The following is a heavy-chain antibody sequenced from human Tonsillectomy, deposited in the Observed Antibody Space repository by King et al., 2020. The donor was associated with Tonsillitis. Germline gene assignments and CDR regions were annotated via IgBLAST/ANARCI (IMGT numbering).Heavy chain of an antibody. CDR1: GYTFIDYY. J-gene: IGHJ4*02. V-gene: IGHV1-2*02. CDR2: INPKSGGT. D-gene: IGHD1-1*01. Sequence: QLVQSGAEVKKPGASVKVSCKASGYTFIDYYIHWVRQAPGQGLEWVSFINPKSGGTAYEQKVQGRITVTRDTSISTAYMELNSLRSDDTAVYYCTRDLTTVDQRPDYWGQGTLVTVSS. CDR3: TRDLTTVDQRPDY.